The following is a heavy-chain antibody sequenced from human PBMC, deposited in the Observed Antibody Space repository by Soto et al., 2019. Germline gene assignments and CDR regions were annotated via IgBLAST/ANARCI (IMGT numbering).Heavy chain of an antibody. CDR1: GFTVSSNY. D-gene: IGHD1-20*01. CDR3: ASTVPITGTTADY. Sequence: GGSLRLSCAASGFTVSSNYMSWVRQAPGKGLEWVSVIYSGGSTYYADSVKGRFTISRDNSKNTLYLQMNSLRAEDTAVYYCASTVPITGTTADYWGQGTLVTVSS. J-gene: IGHJ4*02. CDR2: IYSGGST. V-gene: IGHV3-66*01.